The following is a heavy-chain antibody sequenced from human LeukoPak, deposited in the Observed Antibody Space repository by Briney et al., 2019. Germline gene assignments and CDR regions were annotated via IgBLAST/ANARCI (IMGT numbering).Heavy chain of an antibody. CDR3: AKGADIVVVPAAYPVDY. D-gene: IGHD2-2*01. Sequence: GGSLRLSCAASGFSFSTFAMSWVRQAPGKGLEWVSGIRGSGDSIYYVDSVKGRFTISRDNSKNTLYLQLNSLRAEDTAVYYCAKGADIVVVPAAYPVDYWGQGTLVTVSS. V-gene: IGHV3-23*01. J-gene: IGHJ4*02. CDR1: GFSFSTFA. CDR2: IRGSGDSI.